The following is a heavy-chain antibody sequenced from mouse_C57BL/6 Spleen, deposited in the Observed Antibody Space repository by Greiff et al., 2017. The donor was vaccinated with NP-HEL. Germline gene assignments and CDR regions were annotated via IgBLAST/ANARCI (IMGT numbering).Heavy chain of an antibody. V-gene: IGHV3-6*01. CDR1: GYSITSGYY. CDR3: ARAAGRDYFDY. D-gene: IGHD4-1*01. Sequence: EVKLQESGPGLVKPSQSLSLTCSVTGYSITSGYYWNWIRQFPGNKLEWMGYISYDGSNNYNPSLKNRISITRVTSKNQFFLKLNSVTTEDTATYYCARAAGRDYFDYWGQGTTLTVSS. J-gene: IGHJ2*01. CDR2: ISYDGSN.